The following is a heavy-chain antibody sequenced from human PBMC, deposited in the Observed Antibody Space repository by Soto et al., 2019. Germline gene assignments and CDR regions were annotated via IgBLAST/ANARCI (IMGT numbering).Heavy chain of an antibody. CDR3: ARASLPRGGSWRYYYYMDV. Sequence: SETLSLTCAVYGGSFSGYYWSWIRQPPGKGLEWIGEINHSGSTNYNPSLKSRVTISVDTSKNQFSLKLSSVTAADTAVYYCARASLPRGGSWRYYYYMDVWGKGTTVTVSS. J-gene: IGHJ6*03. V-gene: IGHV4-34*01. CDR1: GGSFSGYY. D-gene: IGHD2-15*01. CDR2: INHSGST.